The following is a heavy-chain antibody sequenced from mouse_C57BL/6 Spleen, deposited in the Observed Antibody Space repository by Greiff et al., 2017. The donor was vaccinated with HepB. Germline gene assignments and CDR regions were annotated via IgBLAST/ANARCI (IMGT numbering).Heavy chain of an antibody. V-gene: IGHV5-17*01. Sequence: DVKLVESGGGLVKPGGSLKLSCAASGFTFSDYGMHWVRQAPEKGLEWVAYISSGSSTIYYADTVKGRFTISRDNAKNTLFLQMTSLRSEDTAMYYCARRDYYYGLDYWGQGTTLTVSS. CDR3: ARRDYYYGLDY. CDR1: GFTFSDYG. D-gene: IGHD1-1*01. J-gene: IGHJ2*01. CDR2: ISSGSSTI.